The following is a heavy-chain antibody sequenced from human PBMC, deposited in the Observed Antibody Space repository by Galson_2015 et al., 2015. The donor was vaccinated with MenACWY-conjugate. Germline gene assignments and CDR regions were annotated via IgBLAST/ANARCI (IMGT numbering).Heavy chain of an antibody. CDR1: GFTFSNYW. J-gene: IGHJ3*02. V-gene: IGHV3-74*01. CDR2: IDNDGNRI. CDR3: SRGGEAKLIIVGGISDI. D-gene: IGHD1-26*01. Sequence: SLKLSCAASGFTFSNYWMHWVRQGPGKGLEWLSRIDNDGNRITYADSVKGRFTISRDKAKNTLYLQINSVRADDTAVYYCSRGGEAKLIIVGGISDIWGQGTTVTVSS.